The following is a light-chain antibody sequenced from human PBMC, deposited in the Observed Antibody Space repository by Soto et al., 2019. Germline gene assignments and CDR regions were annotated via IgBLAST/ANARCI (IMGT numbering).Light chain of an antibody. CDR2: RNT. CDR1: TSNIGSDT. J-gene: IGLJ2*01. Sequence: QSVLTQPPSASRTPGQRVTISCSGSTSNIGSDTVNWYQQLPGTAPKLLIYRNTQRPSGVPDRFSGSKSGASASLAISGLQSEDEADYYCASWDDSLDVVVFGGGTKVTVL. V-gene: IGLV1-44*01. CDR3: ASWDDSLDVVV.